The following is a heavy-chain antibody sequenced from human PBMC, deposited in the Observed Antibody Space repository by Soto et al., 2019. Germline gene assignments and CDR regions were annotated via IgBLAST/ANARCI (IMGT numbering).Heavy chain of an antibody. CDR2: IYYTGST. CDR1: GGSISTGDYC. V-gene: IGHV4-30-4*01. J-gene: IGHJ4*02. CDR3: ARGRGSSWYFDY. Sequence: PSETLSLTCTVSGGSISTGDYCRSWIRQPPGKGLEWIGYIYYTGSTFYNPSLRSRVTISGDTSKNEFSLKLSSVTATDAAVYSCARGRGSSWYFDYWGQGTLVTVSS. D-gene: IGHD6-13*01.